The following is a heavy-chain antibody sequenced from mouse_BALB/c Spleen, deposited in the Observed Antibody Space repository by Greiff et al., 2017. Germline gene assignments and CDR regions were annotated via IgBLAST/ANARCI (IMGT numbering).Heavy chain of an antibody. CDR2: IDPENGNT. CDR1: GFNIKDYY. D-gene: IGHD1-2*01. Sequence: EVQLQQSGAELVRPGALVKLSCKASGFNIKDYYMHWVKQRPEQGLEWIGWIDPENGNTIDDPKFQGKASITADTSSNTAYLQLSSLTSEDTAVYYCARSSTATGFAYWGQGTLVTVSA. J-gene: IGHJ3*01. V-gene: IGHV14-1*02. CDR3: ARSSTATGFAY.